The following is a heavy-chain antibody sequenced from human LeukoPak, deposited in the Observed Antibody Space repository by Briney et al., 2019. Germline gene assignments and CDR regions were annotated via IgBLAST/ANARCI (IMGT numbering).Heavy chain of an antibody. J-gene: IGHJ6*03. V-gene: IGHV3-48*01. CDR2: ISSSSSTI. D-gene: IGHD6-13*01. CDR1: GFTFSSYS. Sequence: GGSLRLSCAASGFTFSSYSMNWVRQALGKGLEWVSYISSSSSTIYYADSVKGRFTISRDNAKNSLYLQMNSLRAEDTAVYYCARSGGADSSSSWFGNYYYYYMDVWGKGTTVTVSS. CDR3: ARSGGADSSSSWFGNYYYYYMDV.